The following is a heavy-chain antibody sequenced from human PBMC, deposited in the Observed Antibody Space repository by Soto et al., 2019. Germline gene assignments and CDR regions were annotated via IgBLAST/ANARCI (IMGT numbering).Heavy chain of an antibody. D-gene: IGHD3-22*01. CDR1: GGSISSSY. CDR2: IYYSGST. J-gene: IGHJ4*02. V-gene: IGHV4-59*08. Sequence: PSVTLSLTCTVSGGSISSSYWSWIRQPPGKGLEWIGYIYYSGSTNYNPSLKSRVTISVDTSKNQFSLKLSSVTAADTAVYYCARSITMIVELDYWGQGTLVTVSS. CDR3: ARSITMIVELDY.